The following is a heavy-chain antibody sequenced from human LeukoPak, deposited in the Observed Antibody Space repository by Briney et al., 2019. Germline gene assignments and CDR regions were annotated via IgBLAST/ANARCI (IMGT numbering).Heavy chain of an antibody. CDR3: ARVRGSLNWVPDAFDI. Sequence: PSETLSLTCTVSGGSISSYYWSWIRQPPGKGLEWIGYIYYSGSTNYNPSLKSRVTISVDTSKNQFSLKLSSVTAADTAVYYCARVRGSLNWVPDAFDIWGQGTMVTVSS. CDR1: GGSISSYY. V-gene: IGHV4-59*01. D-gene: IGHD2-15*01. CDR2: IYYSGST. J-gene: IGHJ3*02.